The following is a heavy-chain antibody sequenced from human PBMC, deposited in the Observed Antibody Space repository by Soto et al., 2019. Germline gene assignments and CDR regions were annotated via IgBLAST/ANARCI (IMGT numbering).Heavy chain of an antibody. CDR2: INYSGTT. CDR3: ARDHKWDGMDV. V-gene: IGHV4-31*02. CDR1: SGSFSSDSFV. D-gene: IGHD1-26*01. J-gene: IGHJ6*02. Sequence: SDTLYLKRSVSSGSFSSDSFVWRWIRQFPGKGLEWIGYINYSGTTYHNPSLRSRITMSVDTSKNQFSLNLSSVTAADTAVYYCARDHKWDGMDVWGQGTTVTVSS.